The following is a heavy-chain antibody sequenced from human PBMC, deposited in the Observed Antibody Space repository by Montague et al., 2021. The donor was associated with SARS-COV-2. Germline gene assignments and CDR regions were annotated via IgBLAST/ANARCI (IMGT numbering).Heavy chain of an antibody. D-gene: IGHD3-10*01. CDR2: IHHGGST. J-gene: IGHJ6*03. CDR3: ARLRDGVVPSPILGVGPYYSYYYMDV. Sequence: SETLSLTCAVHGGSFSTYSWNWIRQPPGKGLEWIGKIHHGGSTNYNPSLKSRVTISADTSKNQFSLKLTSVAAADTAVYYCARLRDGVVPSPILGVGPYYSYYYMDVWGRGTTVTVSS. CDR1: GGSFSTYS. V-gene: IGHV4-34*01.